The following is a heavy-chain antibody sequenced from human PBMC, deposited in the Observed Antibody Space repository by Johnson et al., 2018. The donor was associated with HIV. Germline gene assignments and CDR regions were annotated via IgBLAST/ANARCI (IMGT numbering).Heavy chain of an antibody. J-gene: IGHJ3*02. CDR3: AKDIGPRMGPDAFDI. Sequence: VQLVESGGGLVQPGGSLRLSCAASGFTFSSYAMSWVHQAPGQGLEWVSAISGSGGSTYSADSVQGRFTLPRSNAKTSLYLQMNSLRAGDTALYYCAKDIGPRMGPDAFDIWGQGTMVTVSS. D-gene: IGHD6-6*01. CDR2: ISGSGGST. CDR1: GFTFSSYA. V-gene: IGHV3-23*04.